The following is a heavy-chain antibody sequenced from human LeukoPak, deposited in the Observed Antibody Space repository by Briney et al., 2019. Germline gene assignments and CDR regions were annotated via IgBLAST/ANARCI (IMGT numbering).Heavy chain of an antibody. Sequence: PGGSLRLSCVASGFTFSDYSMNWARQAPGKGLEWVSSISSSSSYIYYADSVKGRFTISRDNAKNSLYLQMNSLRAEDTAVYYCASGSSSWAYYFDYWGQGTLVTVSS. CDR2: ISSSSSYI. V-gene: IGHV3-21*01. J-gene: IGHJ4*02. D-gene: IGHD6-13*01. CDR3: ASGSSSWAYYFDY. CDR1: GFTFSDYS.